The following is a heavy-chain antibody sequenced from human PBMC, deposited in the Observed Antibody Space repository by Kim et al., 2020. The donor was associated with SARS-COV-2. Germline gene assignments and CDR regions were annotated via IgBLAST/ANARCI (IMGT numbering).Heavy chain of an antibody. CDR2: NRDGSGQ. V-gene: IGHV3-7*01. Sequence: NRDGSGQNYVGSLRGRFTICRDNTRNSLYLHMESLRAEDTAVYYCTTKNYWGQGTLVTVSS. J-gene: IGHJ4*02. CDR3: TTKNY.